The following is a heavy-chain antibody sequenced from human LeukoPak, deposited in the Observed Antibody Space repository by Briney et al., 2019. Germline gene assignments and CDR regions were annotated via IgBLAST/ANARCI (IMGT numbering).Heavy chain of an antibody. V-gene: IGHV1-69*13. D-gene: IGHD6-13*01. CDR2: IIPIFGTA. CDR3: ARVGAAAGLGTPWFDP. Sequence: ASVKVSCKASGGTFISYAISWVRQAPGQGLEWMGGIIPIFGTANYAQKFQGRVTITADESTSTAYMELSSLRSEDTAVYYCARVGAAAGLGTPWFDPWGQGTLVTVSS. CDR1: GGTFISYA. J-gene: IGHJ5*02.